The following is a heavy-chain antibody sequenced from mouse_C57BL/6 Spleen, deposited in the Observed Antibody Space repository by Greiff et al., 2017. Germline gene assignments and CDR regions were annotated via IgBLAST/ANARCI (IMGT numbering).Heavy chain of an antibody. D-gene: IGHD1-1*01. J-gene: IGHJ2*01. CDR2: ISSGGDYI. V-gene: IGHV5-9-1*02. Sequence: EVMLVESGEGLVKPGGSLKLSCAASGFTFSSYAMSWVRQTPEKRLEWVAYISSGGDYIYYADTVKGRFPISRDNARNTLYLQMSSLKSEDTAVYYCTRDDYYGSIGDYWGQGTTLTVSS. CDR1: GFTFSSYA. CDR3: TRDDYYGSIGDY.